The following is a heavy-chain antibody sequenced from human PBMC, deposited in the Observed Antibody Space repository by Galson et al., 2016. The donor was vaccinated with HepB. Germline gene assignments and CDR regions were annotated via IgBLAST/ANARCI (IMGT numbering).Heavy chain of an antibody. CDR1: GFTFSSYA. Sequence: SLRLSCAASGFTFSSYAMSWVRQAPGKGLEWVSGISDNGGSTFYADSVKGRFTISRDNSKNTVYLQMNSLRAEDTALYYCAKDPDSGRNLAADSWGQGTLVTVSS. V-gene: IGHV3-23*01. CDR3: AKDPDSGRNLAADS. D-gene: IGHD1-26*01. J-gene: IGHJ4*02. CDR2: ISDNGGST.